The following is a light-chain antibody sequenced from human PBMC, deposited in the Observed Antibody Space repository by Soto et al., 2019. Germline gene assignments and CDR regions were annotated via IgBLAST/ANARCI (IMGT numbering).Light chain of an antibody. V-gene: IGKV1-5*01. CDR1: QSIRTC. Sequence: DMQMTQSPSTLSASVGDSVTITCRASQSIRTCLAWYQHKPGKAPKLLIYDAYSLASGLTSRFSGSGSGTEFTLTISGLQPDEFATYYCQQFNSYPITFCQGTRLEIK. J-gene: IGKJ5*01. CDR3: QQFNSYPIT. CDR2: DAY.